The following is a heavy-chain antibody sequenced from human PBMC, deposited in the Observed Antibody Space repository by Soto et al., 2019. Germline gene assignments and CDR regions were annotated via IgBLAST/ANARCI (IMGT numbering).Heavy chain of an antibody. CDR2: MYYSGST. Sequence: QVQLQESGPGLVKPSETLSLTCTVSGGSISSYYWSWIRQPPGKGLEWIGYMYYSGSTNYNPSLKSRVTMSLDTTTNQYSLKLRSVTAADTAVYYCATIAVTGTGSGDWGQGTLVTVSS. V-gene: IGHV4-59*08. J-gene: IGHJ4*02. CDR1: GGSISSYY. D-gene: IGHD6-19*01. CDR3: ATIAVTGTGSGD.